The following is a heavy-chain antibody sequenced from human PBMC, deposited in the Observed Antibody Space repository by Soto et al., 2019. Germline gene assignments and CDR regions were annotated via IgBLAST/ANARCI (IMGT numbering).Heavy chain of an antibody. CDR2: ISSSSSYI. J-gene: IGHJ4*02. CDR1: GFTFSSYS. V-gene: IGHV3-21*01. CDR3: ARLPYSSSWWVDY. D-gene: IGHD6-13*01. Sequence: GGSLRLSCAASGFTFSSYSMNWVRQAPGKGLEWVSSISSSSSYIYYADSVKGRFTISRDNAKNSLYLQMNSLRAEDTAVYYCARLPYSSSWWVDYWGQGTLVTVSS.